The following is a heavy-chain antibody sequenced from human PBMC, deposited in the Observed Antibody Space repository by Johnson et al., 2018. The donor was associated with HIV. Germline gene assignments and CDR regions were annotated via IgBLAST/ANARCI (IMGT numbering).Heavy chain of an antibody. CDR3: AREYYDFWSGYYNDAFDI. V-gene: IGHV3-11*04. Sequence: QVQLVDSGGGLVKPGGSLRLSCAASGFTFSDYYMSWIRQAPGKGLEWVSYISSSGSTIYYADYVKGRFTISRDNAKNSLYLQMNSLRAEDTAVYYCAREYYDFWSGYYNDAFDIWGQGTMVTVSS. CDR2: ISSSGSTI. J-gene: IGHJ3*02. CDR1: GFTFSDYY. D-gene: IGHD3-3*01.